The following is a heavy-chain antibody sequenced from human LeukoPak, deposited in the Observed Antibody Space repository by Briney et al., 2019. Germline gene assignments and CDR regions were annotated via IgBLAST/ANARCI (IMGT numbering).Heavy chain of an antibody. CDR3: AKTGRDCGGDCYGGAFDI. Sequence: SETLSLTCTVSGGSISSGGYYWSWIRQHPGKGLEWIGYIYYSGSTYYNPSLKSRVTISVDTSKNQFSLKLSSVTAADTAVYYCAKTGRDCGGDCYGGAFDIWGQGTMVTVSS. D-gene: IGHD2-21*02. V-gene: IGHV4-31*03. CDR2: IYYSGST. CDR1: GGSISSGGYY. J-gene: IGHJ3*02.